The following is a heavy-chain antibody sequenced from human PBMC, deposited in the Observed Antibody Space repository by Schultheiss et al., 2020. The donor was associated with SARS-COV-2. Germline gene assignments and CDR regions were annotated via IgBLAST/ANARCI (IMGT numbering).Heavy chain of an antibody. V-gene: IGHV3-15*01. Sequence: GGSLRLSCAASGFTFSSYWMSWVRQAPGKGLEWVGRIKSKTDGGTIDYAAPVKGRFTISRDDSKNTLYLQMNSLRTEDTAVYYCTTPIPYDFVDSSGYNWGQGTLVTVSS. D-gene: IGHD3-22*01. J-gene: IGHJ4*02. CDR3: TTPIPYDFVDSSGYN. CDR1: GFTFSSYW. CDR2: IKSKTDGGTI.